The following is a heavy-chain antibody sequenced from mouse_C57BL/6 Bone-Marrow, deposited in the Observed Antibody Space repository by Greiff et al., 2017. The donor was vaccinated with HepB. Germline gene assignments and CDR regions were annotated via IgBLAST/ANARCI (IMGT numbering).Heavy chain of an antibody. J-gene: IGHJ2*01. D-gene: IGHD1-1*01. V-gene: IGHV1-64*01. Sequence: QVQLQQPGAELVKPGASVKLSCKASGYTFTSYWMHWVKQRPGQGLEWIGMIHPNSGSTNYNEKFKSKATLTVDKSSSTAYMQLSSLTSEDSAVYYCARGRFLRLGYYFDYWGQGTTLTVSS. CDR3: ARGRFLRLGYYFDY. CDR1: GYTFTSYW. CDR2: IHPNSGST.